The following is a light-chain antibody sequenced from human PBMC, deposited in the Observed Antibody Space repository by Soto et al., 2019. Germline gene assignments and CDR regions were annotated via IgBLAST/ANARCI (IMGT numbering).Light chain of an antibody. J-gene: IGKJ4*01. CDR1: QSVSSY. V-gene: IGKV3-11*01. Sequence: EIVLTQSPATLSLSPGERATLSCRGSQSVSSYLAWYQKKPGQAPRLLIYDASNRATGVPARFSGRGFGTDTTLTISSLEPEDFAVYYCQQRNSRPLTFGGGTKVEIK. CDR2: DAS. CDR3: QQRNSRPLT.